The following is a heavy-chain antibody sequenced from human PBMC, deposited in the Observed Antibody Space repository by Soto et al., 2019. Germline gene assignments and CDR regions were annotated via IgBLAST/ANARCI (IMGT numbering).Heavy chain of an antibody. D-gene: IGHD3-22*01. CDR3: ARDSDHYDSSGYYSYDY. V-gene: IGHV1-18*01. Sequence: QLVQSGAEVKKPGASVKVSCKASGYTFTNYGISWVRQAPGQGLEWMGWIIAYNGNTNYEQKLQDRVTMTTDTSTNTAYMELRSLRSDDTAVYYCARDSDHYDSSGYYSYDYWVQGTLVTVSS. CDR2: IIAYNGNT. J-gene: IGHJ4*02. CDR1: GYTFTNYG.